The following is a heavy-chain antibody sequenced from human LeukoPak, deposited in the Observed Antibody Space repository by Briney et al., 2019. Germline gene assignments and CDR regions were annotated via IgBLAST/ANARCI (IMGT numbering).Heavy chain of an antibody. V-gene: IGHV1-18*04. CDR2: ISAYNGNT. J-gene: IGHJ4*02. Sequence: GSVKVSCKASGYTFTSYGISWVRQAPGQGLEWMGWISAYNGNTNYAQKLQGRVTMTTDTSTSTAYMELRSLRSDDTAVYYCARARLGDGYFDYWGQGTLVTVSS. CDR1: GYTFTSYG. D-gene: IGHD3-10*01. CDR3: ARARLGDGYFDY.